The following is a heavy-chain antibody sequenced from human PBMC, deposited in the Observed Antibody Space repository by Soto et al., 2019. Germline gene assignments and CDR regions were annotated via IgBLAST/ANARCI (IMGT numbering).Heavy chain of an antibody. CDR1: EGTFNSYA. J-gene: IGHJ4*02. CDR3: ASGASRWYPYFFDS. V-gene: IGHV1-69*01. Sequence: QAQVVQSGAEVRKPGSSVKLSCKASEGTFNSYAIAWVRQAPGQGLEWMGGIIPYHKPLNYAQKFQDRVTITADDSTNTVYMELSSLRSDDTAVYFCASGASRWYPYFFDSWAQGTLVTVSS. D-gene: IGHD6-13*01. CDR2: IIPYHKPL.